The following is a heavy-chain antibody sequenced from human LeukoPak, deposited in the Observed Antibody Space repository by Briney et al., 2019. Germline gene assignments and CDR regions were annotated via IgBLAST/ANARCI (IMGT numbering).Heavy chain of an antibody. D-gene: IGHD1-26*01. Sequence: GGSLRLSCAASGFTFSSYGMHWVRQAPGKGLEWVAFIRYDGSNKYYADSVKGRFTISRDNSKNTLYLQMNSLRAEDTAVYYCAKAAVGGTYYYYYMDAWGKGTTVTVSS. V-gene: IGHV3-30*02. CDR2: IRYDGSNK. CDR3: AKAAVGGTYYYYYMDA. CDR1: GFTFSSYG. J-gene: IGHJ6*03.